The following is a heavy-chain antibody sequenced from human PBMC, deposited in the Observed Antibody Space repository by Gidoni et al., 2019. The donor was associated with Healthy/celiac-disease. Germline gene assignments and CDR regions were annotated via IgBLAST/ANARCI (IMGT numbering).Heavy chain of an antibody. CDR2: IKSKTDGGTT. V-gene: IGHV3-15*01. J-gene: IGHJ4*02. Sequence: EVQLVESGGGLVKPGGSLRLSCAASGFTFSNAWMSWVRQAPGKGLEWVGRIKSKTDGGTTDYAATVKGRFTISRDDSKNTLYLQMNSLKTEDTAVYYCTTVPDFWSGLDYWGQGTLVTVSS. D-gene: IGHD3-3*01. CDR3: TTVPDFWSGLDY. CDR1: GFTFSNAW.